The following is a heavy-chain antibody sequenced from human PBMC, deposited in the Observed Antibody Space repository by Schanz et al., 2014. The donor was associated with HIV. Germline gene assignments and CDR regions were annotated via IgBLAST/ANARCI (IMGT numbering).Heavy chain of an antibody. D-gene: IGHD5-12*01. CDR3: ARRPKRWLDQVNSAGAFDV. J-gene: IGHJ3*01. CDR1: GGSFSGYY. CDR2: VSHSGSN. Sequence: QLYLQQWGSGLFKPAETLSLTCGVFGGSFSGYYWGWIRQSPEKGLEWIGEVSHSGSNNYNPSLKSRLTISLDTSRGHFSLKVRSVTAADTALYYCARRPKRWLDQVNSAGAFDVRGPGTLVTVSS. V-gene: IGHV4-34*01.